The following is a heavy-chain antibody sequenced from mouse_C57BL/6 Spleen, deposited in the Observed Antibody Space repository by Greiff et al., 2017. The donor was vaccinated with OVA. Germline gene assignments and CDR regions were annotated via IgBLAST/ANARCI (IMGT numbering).Heavy chain of an antibody. Sequence: EVHLVESGGGLVQPGGSLKLSCAASGIDFSRYWMSWVRRAPGKGLEWIGEINPDSSTINYAPSLKDKFIISRDNAKNTLYLQMSKVRSEDTALYYCARKLIYYYGSSDAMDYWGQGTSVTVSS. CDR1: GIDFSRYW. J-gene: IGHJ4*01. CDR2: INPDSSTI. V-gene: IGHV4-1*01. D-gene: IGHD1-1*01. CDR3: ARKLIYYYGSSDAMDY.